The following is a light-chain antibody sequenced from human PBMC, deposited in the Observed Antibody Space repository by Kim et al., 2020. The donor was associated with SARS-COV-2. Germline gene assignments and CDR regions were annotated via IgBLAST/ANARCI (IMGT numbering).Light chain of an antibody. J-gene: IGLJ2*01. CDR1: SLRSYY. Sequence: SELTQDPAVSMALGQTVRITCQGDSLRSYYASWYQQKPGQAPVLVIYGKNNRPSGIPDRFSGSSSGNTASLTITGAQAEDEADYYCNSRDSSGNHVVFGGGTQLTVL. V-gene: IGLV3-19*01. CDR2: GKN. CDR3: NSRDSSGNHVV.